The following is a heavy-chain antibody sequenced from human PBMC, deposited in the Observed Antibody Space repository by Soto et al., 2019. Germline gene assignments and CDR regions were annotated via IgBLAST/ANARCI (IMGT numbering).Heavy chain of an antibody. CDR1: GYTFTTYY. Sequence: GASVKLSCTASGYTFTTYYMHCVRQAPGQGLEWMGIINPNGGSTTYAQKFQVRVTMTRDTSTSTVYMELSSLRSEDTAVYYCARAGYCSGGTCFHGNFDYWGQGTLVTVSS. V-gene: IGHV1-46*01. CDR3: ARAGYCSGGTCFHGNFDY. D-gene: IGHD2-15*01. J-gene: IGHJ4*02. CDR2: INPNGGST.